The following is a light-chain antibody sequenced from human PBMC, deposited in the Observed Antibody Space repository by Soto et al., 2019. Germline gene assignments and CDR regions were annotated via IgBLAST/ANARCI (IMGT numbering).Light chain of an antibody. Sequence: EIVLTQSPATLSLSPGERATLSCRASRSVSSFLAWYQQKSGQTPRLLIYDASNRATGIPARFSGSGSGTDFTLTISSLEPEDFAVYYCQHRSNWLGTFGPGTKVDIK. V-gene: IGKV3-11*01. CDR2: DAS. CDR1: RSVSSF. CDR3: QHRSNWLGT. J-gene: IGKJ3*01.